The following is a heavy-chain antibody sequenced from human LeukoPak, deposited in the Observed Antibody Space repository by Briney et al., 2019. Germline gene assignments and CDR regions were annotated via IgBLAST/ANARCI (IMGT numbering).Heavy chain of an antibody. CDR1: GFTFSSYA. CDR3: ARDSRRYNWNDGYFDY. Sequence: GGSLRLSCAASGFTFSSYAMHWVRQAPGKGLEWVAVISYDGSNKYYADSVKGRFTISRDNSKNTLYLQMNSLRAEDTAVYYCARDSRRYNWNDGYFDYWGQGTLVTVSS. CDR2: ISYDGSNK. J-gene: IGHJ4*02. D-gene: IGHD1-1*01. V-gene: IGHV3-30-3*01.